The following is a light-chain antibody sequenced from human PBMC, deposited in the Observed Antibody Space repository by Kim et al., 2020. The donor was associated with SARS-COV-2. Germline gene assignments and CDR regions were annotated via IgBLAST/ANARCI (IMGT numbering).Light chain of an antibody. V-gene: IGKV3-20*01. Sequence: DRPATLSRPRRTGRSRYLALDQQKPGPAPRLLIYGASSRATGIPDRFSGSGSGTDFTLPITRLEPEDFAVYYSQQYGISHPWTFGQGT. CDR1: RTGRSRY. J-gene: IGKJ1*01. CDR2: GAS. CDR3: QQYGISHPWT.